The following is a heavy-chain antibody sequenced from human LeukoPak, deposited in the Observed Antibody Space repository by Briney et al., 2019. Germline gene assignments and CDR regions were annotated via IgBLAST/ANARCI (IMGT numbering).Heavy chain of an antibody. CDR2: LNIVEGT. V-gene: IGHV4-34*01. J-gene: IGHJ4*02. Sequence: PSETLSLTCAVYGGSFSGYYWSWILQPPGKGLEWIGELNIVEGTNYNPSLKSRVTISVDTSKNQFSLKLSSVTAADTAVYYCARVLRNYDILTGYWGNSYYFDYWGQGTLVTVSS. D-gene: IGHD3-9*01. CDR1: GGSFSGYY. CDR3: ARVLRNYDILTGYWGNSYYFDY.